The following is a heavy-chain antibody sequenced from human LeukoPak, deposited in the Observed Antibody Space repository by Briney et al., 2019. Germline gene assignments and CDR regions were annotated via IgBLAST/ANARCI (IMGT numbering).Heavy chain of an antibody. CDR3: ARSDYDFWSNSTNEIDY. Sequence: GRSLRLSCAASGFTFSSYGMHWVRQAPGKGLEWVAVIWYDGSNKYYADSVKGRFTISRDNSKNTLYLQMNSLRAEDTAVYYCARSDYDFWSNSTNEIDYWGQGTLVTVSP. V-gene: IGHV3-33*01. CDR2: IWYDGSNK. J-gene: IGHJ4*02. CDR1: GFTFSSYG. D-gene: IGHD3-3*01.